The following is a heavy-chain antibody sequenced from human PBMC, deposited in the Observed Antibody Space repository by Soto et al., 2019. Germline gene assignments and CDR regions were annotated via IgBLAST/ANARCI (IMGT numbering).Heavy chain of an antibody. V-gene: IGHV3-23*01. CDR1: GFTVSSYA. J-gene: IGHJ6*03. D-gene: IGHD4-4*01. Sequence: EVQLLESGGGLVQPGGSLRLSCAASGFTVSSYAMSWVRQAPGKGLEWVSVISGSGSTYSADSVKGRFTISRDSSKNTLXLXXXXXXXXXXXXXXXXXXXXXXCTTGYYMDVWGRGTTVTVSS. CDR2: ISGSGST. CDR3: XXXXXXXCTTGYYMDV.